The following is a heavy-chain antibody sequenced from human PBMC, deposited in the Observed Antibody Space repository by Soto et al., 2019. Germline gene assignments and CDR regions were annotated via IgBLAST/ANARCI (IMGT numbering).Heavy chain of an antibody. D-gene: IGHD3-3*01. CDR1: GFTFSSYS. Sequence: GGSLRLSCAASGFTFSSYSMNWGRQAPGKGLEWSSYISTTSSSIYYADSVKGRFTISRDNAKNLLFLQMNSLRDEDTAVYYCARKGVAFDYWGQGALVTVSS. CDR3: ARKGVAFDY. J-gene: IGHJ4*02. V-gene: IGHV3-48*02. CDR2: ISTTSSSI.